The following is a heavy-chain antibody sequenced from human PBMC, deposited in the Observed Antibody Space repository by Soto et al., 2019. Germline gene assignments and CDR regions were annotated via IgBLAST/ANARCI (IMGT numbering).Heavy chain of an antibody. V-gene: IGHV5-51*01. CDR3: ARQLGITGTLLSD. J-gene: IGHJ4*02. D-gene: IGHD1-20*01. CDR2: IYPGDSDT. Sequence: PGESLKISCKGSGYSFTSYCIGWVRQMPGKGLEWMGIIYPGDSDTRYSPSFQGQVTISADKSISTAYLQWSSLKASDTAMYYCARQLGITGTLLSDWGQGTLVTVSS. CDR1: GYSFTSYC.